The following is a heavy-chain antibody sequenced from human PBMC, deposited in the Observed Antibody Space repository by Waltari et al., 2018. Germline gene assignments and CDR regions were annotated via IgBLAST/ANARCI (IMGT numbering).Heavy chain of an antibody. V-gene: IGHV1-2*02. CDR1: GYTFTDNY. CDR3: ARVADYDSSFHFDY. D-gene: IGHD5-12*01. Sequence: QVQLVQSGAEVKKPGASVTVSCKASGYTFTDNYIHWVRQAPGQGLEVMGGINPNNGGTNYAQKFQDRVTMTRDTSITTAYMEVSRLRFDDTAVYYCARVADYDSSFHFDYWGQGTLVTVSS. CDR2: INPNNGGT. J-gene: IGHJ4*02.